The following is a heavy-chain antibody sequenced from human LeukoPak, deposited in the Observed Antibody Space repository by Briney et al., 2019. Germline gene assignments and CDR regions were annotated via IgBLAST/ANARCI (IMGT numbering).Heavy chain of an antibody. CDR1: GYTFTSYY. J-gene: IGHJ3*02. CDR3: ARGPVCSSTSCYAGDAFDI. Sequence: ASVKVSCKASGYTFTSYYMHWVRQAPGQGLEWMGIINPSGGSTSYAQKFQDRVTMTRDTSTSTVYMELSSLRSEDTAVYYCARGPVCSSTSCYAGDAFDIWGQGTMVTASS. CDR2: INPSGGST. D-gene: IGHD2-2*01. V-gene: IGHV1-46*01.